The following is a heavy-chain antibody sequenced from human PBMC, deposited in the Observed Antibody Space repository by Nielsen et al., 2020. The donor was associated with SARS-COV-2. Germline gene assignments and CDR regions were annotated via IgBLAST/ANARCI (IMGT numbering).Heavy chain of an antibody. CDR2: IVPILGIA. Sequence: SVKVSCKASGYTFTSYYMHWVRQAPGQGLEWMGRIVPILGIANYAQKFQGRVTITADKSTSTAYMELSSLRSEDTAVYYCARDLPDYGGNSGGMDVWGQGTTVTVSS. J-gene: IGHJ6*02. CDR3: ARDLPDYGGNSGGMDV. V-gene: IGHV1-69*04. CDR1: GYTFTSYY. D-gene: IGHD4-23*01.